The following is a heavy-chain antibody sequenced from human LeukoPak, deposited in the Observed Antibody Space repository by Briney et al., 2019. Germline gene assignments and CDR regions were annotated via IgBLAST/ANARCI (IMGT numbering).Heavy chain of an antibody. D-gene: IGHD3-10*01. J-gene: IGHJ4*02. V-gene: IGHV1-69*10. CDR2: IIPVFAIA. CDR3: ATFMVRGVIEVY. CDR1: GGNFGSYA. Sequence: SVRVSCKASGGNFGSYAINWVRQAPGQGLEWMGGIIPVFAIANYAQKFQGRVTMTEDTSTDTAYMELSSLRSEDTAVYYCATFMVRGVIEVYWGQGTLVTVSS.